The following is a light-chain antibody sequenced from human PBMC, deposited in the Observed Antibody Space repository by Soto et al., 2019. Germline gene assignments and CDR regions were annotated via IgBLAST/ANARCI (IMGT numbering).Light chain of an antibody. CDR3: QQYRSWPRT. CDR1: QSVDIS. CDR2: GAS. J-gene: IGKJ1*01. V-gene: IGKV3-15*01. Sequence: EIVLTQSPATLSVSPGERVILSCRASQSVDISLAWYQQKPGQAPRLLIYGASTRATDMPGTFSGRGSGTEFTLTITSLRPEDFGVYYCQQYRSWPRTFGQATKVDI.